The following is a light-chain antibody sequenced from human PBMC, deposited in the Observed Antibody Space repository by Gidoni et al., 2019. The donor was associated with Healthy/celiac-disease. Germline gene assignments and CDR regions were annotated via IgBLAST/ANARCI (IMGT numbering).Light chain of an antibody. CDR2: LNSDGSH. J-gene: IGLJ2*01. CDR3: QTWGTGIVV. CDR1: SGHSSYA. V-gene: IGLV4-69*01. Sequence: QLVLTQSPSASAYLGASVKLTCTLSSGHSSYAIAWHQQQPEKGPRYLMKLNSDGSHSKGDGIPDRFSGSSSGAERYLPISSLQSEDEADYYCQTWGTGIVVFGGGTKLTVL.